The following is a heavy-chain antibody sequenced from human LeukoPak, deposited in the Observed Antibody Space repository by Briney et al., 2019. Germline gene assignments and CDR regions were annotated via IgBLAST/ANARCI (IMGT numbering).Heavy chain of an antibody. Sequence: GGSLRLSCAASGFTFSSYGMHWVRQAPGKGLEWVAVISYDGSNKYYADSVKGRFTISRDNSKNTLYLQMNSLRAEDTAVYYCARDWTLGASGWLGQVTFDYWGQGTLVTVSS. CDR3: ARDWTLGASGWLGQVTFDY. D-gene: IGHD6-19*01. CDR1: GFTFSSYG. J-gene: IGHJ4*02. CDR2: ISYDGSNK. V-gene: IGHV3-30*19.